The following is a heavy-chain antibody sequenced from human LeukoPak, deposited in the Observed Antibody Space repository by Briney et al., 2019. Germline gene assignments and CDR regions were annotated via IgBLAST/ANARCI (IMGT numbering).Heavy chain of an antibody. Sequence: GGSLRLSCAASGFTFSNAWMSWVRQAPGKGLEWVGRIKSKTDGGTTDYAAPVKGRFTISRDDSKNTLYLQMNSLKTEDTAVYYCTTDMHYDSSGARNDYWGQGTLVTVSS. CDR1: GFTFSNAW. CDR2: IKSKTDGGTT. V-gene: IGHV3-15*01. J-gene: IGHJ4*02. D-gene: IGHD3-22*01. CDR3: TTDMHYDSSGARNDY.